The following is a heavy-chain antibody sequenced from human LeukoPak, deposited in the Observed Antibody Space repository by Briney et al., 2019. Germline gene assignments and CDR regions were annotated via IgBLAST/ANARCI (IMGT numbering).Heavy chain of an antibody. CDR3: ARSPYGSGSYYRN. CDR1: GFTVRSNY. J-gene: IGHJ4*02. D-gene: IGHD3-10*01. Sequence: GGSLRLSCAASGFTVRSNYMSWVRQAPGKGLEWVANIKQDGSEKYYVDSVKGRFTISRDNAKNSLYLQMNSLRAEDTAVYYCARSPYGSGSYYRNWGQGTLVTVSS. V-gene: IGHV3-7*01. CDR2: IKQDGSEK.